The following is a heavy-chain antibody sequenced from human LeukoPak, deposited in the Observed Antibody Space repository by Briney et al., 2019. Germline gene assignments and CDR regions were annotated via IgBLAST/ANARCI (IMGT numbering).Heavy chain of an antibody. V-gene: IGHV3-23*01. D-gene: IGHD2-21*02. J-gene: IGHJ4*02. CDR1: GFTFSSYG. Sequence: GGTLRLSCAASGFTFSSYGMSWVRQAPGKGLEWVSAISGSGGSTYYADSVKGRFTISRDNSKNTLYLQMNSLRAEDTAVYYCARSYCGGDCYSFGDPYFDYWGQGTLVTVSS. CDR2: ISGSGGST. CDR3: ARSYCGGDCYSFGDPYFDY.